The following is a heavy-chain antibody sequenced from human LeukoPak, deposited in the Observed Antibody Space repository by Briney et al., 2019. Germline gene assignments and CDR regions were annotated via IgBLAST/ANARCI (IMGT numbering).Heavy chain of an antibody. Sequence: GGSLRLSCAASGFTFSSYGMHWVRQAPGKGLEWVAVISYDGSNKYYADSVKGRFTISRDNSKNTLYLQMNSLRAEDTAVYYCARASRIVGATKVGHDAFDIWGQGTMVTVSS. V-gene: IGHV3-30*03. CDR3: ARASRIVGATKVGHDAFDI. D-gene: IGHD1-26*01. J-gene: IGHJ3*02. CDR1: GFTFSSYG. CDR2: ISYDGSNK.